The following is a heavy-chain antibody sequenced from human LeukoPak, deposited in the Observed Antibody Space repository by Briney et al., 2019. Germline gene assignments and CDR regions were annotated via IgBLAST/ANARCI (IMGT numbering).Heavy chain of an antibody. Sequence: PGGSLRLSCAASGFTVSSNYMSWVRQAPGKGLEWVSTISGGGTSTYYADSVKGRVTISRDNSKNTLYLQMNSLRVEDTALYYCAKTLQGYYYYGLDVWGQGTTVTVSS. CDR2: ISGGGTST. CDR1: GFTVSSNY. V-gene: IGHV3-23*01. J-gene: IGHJ6*02. CDR3: AKTLQGYYYYGLDV.